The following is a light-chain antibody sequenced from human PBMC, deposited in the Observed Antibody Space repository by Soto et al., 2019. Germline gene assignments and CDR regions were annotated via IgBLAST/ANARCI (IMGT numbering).Light chain of an antibody. CDR1: QSVSSSY. J-gene: IGKJ2*01. CDR3: QQYGSSPRYT. Sequence: EIVLTQSPGTLSLSPGERATLSCRASQSVSSSYLAWYQQKPGQAPRLLIYGASSRATGIPDRFSGSGSGTDFPLTISRLEPEDFAVYYCQQYGSSPRYTFGQGPKLEI. V-gene: IGKV3-20*01. CDR2: GAS.